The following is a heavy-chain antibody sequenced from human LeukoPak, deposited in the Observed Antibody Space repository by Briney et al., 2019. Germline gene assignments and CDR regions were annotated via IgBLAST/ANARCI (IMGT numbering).Heavy chain of an antibody. J-gene: IGHJ3*02. CDR2: IYYSGST. V-gene: IGHV4-39*07. Sequence: TSETLSLTCTVSGGSISSSSYYWGWIRQPPGKGLEWIGSIYYSGSTYYNPSLKSRVTISVDTSKNQFSLKLSSVTAADTAVYYCARGLYLYYYDSSGVGHAFDIWGQGTMVTVSS. CDR1: GGSISSSSYY. D-gene: IGHD3-22*01. CDR3: ARGLYLYYYDSSGVGHAFDI.